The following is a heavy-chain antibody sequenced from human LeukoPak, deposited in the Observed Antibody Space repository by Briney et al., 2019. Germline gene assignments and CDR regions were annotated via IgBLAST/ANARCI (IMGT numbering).Heavy chain of an antibody. Sequence: SQTLLLTCAISGDSVSGNSAAWSWVRQSPSKGLEWLGRTYYRSRWYNDYAVSVKSRITINPDTSKNQLSLQLNSVTPEDTAVYYCARDGAWRDAFDVWGQGTMVTVSS. J-gene: IGHJ3*01. CDR2: TYYRSRWYN. CDR1: GDSVSGNSAA. V-gene: IGHV6-1*01. CDR3: ARDGAWRDAFDV. D-gene: IGHD1-26*01.